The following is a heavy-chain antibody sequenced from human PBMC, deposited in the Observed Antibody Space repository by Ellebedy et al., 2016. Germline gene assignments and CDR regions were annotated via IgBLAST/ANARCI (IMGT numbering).Heavy chain of an antibody. Sequence: GESLKISCAASGFTFSSYSMNWVRQAPGKGLEWVSYISSSSSTIYYADSVKGRFTISRDNAKNSLYLQMNSLRAEDTAVYYCARGLLHDAFDIWGQGTMVTVSS. CDR3: ARGLLHDAFDI. CDR1: GFTFSSYS. D-gene: IGHD4-23*01. CDR2: ISSSSSTI. J-gene: IGHJ3*02. V-gene: IGHV3-48*04.